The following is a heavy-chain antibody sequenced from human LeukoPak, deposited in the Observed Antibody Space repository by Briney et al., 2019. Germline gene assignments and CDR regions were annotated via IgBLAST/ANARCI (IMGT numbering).Heavy chain of an antibody. CDR3: ARAHYYGSGSYWGVDY. V-gene: IGHV1-2*02. CDR1: GYTXTGYY. Sequence: ASVKVSCKASGYTXTGYYMHWVRQAPGQGLEWMGWINPNSGGTNYAQKFQGRVTMTRDTSISTAYMELSRLRSDDTAVYYCARAHYYGSGSYWGVDYWGQGTLVTVSS. J-gene: IGHJ4*02. D-gene: IGHD3-10*01. CDR2: INPNSGGT.